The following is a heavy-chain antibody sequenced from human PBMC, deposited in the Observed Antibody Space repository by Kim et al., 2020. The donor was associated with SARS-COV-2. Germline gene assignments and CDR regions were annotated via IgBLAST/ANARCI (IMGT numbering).Heavy chain of an antibody. CDR3: AKVVSYVSGWWNIGVGHLDH. CDR1: GFTFSSFW. J-gene: IGHJ4*02. Sequence: GGSLRLSCKVSGFTFSSFWMSWVRQVPGEGLEWVASISRDGLDQFYVDSVKGRFSVSRDNAANSLFLHMSSLRDEDAAVYYCAKVVSYVSGWWNIGVGHLDHWGQGTPVAVSS. CDR2: ISRDGLDQ. D-gene: IGHD6-19*01. V-gene: IGHV3-7*01.